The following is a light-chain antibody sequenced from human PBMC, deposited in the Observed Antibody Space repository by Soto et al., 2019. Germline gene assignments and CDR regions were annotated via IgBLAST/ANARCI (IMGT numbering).Light chain of an antibody. CDR3: SSFPSSSTLVV. CDR1: SSDVGDYNY. Sequence: QSALTQPASVSGSPGQSITISCTGTSSDVGDYNYVSWYQQHPGKAPKIMIYDVSNRPSGVSNRFSGSKAGNTASLTISGLQAEDEAYYYCSSFPSSSTLVVFGGGSKVTV. V-gene: IGLV2-14*03. J-gene: IGLJ2*01. CDR2: DVS.